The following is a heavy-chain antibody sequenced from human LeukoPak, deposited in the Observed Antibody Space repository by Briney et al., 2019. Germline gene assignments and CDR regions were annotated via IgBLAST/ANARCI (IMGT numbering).Heavy chain of an antibody. CDR2: INHSGST. CDR1: GGSFSGYY. CDR3: ARGGSCSGGSCYPGSFDY. D-gene: IGHD2-15*01. Sequence: SETLSLTCAVYGGSFYGGSFSGYYWSWIRQPPEKGLEWIGEINHSGSTNYNPSFKSRVTMSVDTSKNQFSLKLSSVTAADTAVYYCARGGSCSGGSCYPGSFDYWGQGTLVTVSS. V-gene: IGHV4-34*09. J-gene: IGHJ4*02.